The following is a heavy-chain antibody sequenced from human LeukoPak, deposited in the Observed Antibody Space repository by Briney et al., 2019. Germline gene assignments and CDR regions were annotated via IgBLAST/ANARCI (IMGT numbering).Heavy chain of an antibody. D-gene: IGHD5-18*01. J-gene: IGHJ6*03. CDR1: GFTFSGSA. V-gene: IGHV3-73*01. CDR3: TRSVRGYSYGSYYYYYYYMDV. CDR2: IRSKANSYAT. Sequence: GESLRLSCAAAGFTFSGSAMHWVRQASGKGLEWVGRIRSKANSYATAYAASVKGRFTISRDDSKNTAYLQMNSLKTEGTAMYYCTRSVRGYSYGSYYYYYYYMDVWGKGTTVTVSS.